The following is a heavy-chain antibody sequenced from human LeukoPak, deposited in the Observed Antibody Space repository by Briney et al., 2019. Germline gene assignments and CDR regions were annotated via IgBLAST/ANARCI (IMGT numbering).Heavy chain of an antibody. CDR3: ARVREAKYHDFWSGYSRTSAFDI. CDR2: IKQDGSEK. CDR1: GFTFSSYW. J-gene: IGHJ3*02. V-gene: IGHV3-7*01. D-gene: IGHD3-3*01. Sequence: PGGSLRLSCAASGFTFSSYWMSWVRQAPGKGLEWVANIKQDGSEKYYVDSVKGRFTISRDNAKNSLYLQMNSLRAEDTAVYYCARVREAKYHDFWSGYSRTSAFDIWGQGTMVTVSS.